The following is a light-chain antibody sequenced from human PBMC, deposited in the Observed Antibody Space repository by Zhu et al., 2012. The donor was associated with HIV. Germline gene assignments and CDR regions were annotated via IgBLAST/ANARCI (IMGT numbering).Light chain of an antibody. CDR2: EAS. V-gene: IGKV1-5*03. Sequence: DIQMTQSPSTLSASIGDRVTITCRASQSISSWLAWYQQKPGKAPKLLVYEASHLESGVPSRFRGGGSGTQFNLTITSLQPEDSATYFCQQYKSFXWTFGQGTKVEVK. CDR1: QSISSW. CDR3: QQYKSFXWT. J-gene: IGKJ1*01.